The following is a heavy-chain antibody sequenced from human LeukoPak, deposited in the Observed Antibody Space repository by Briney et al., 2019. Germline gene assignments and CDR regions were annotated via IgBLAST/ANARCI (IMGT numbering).Heavy chain of an antibody. Sequence: SVKVSCKASGGTCSSYAISWVRQAPGQGLEWMGRIIPIFGTANYAQKFQGRVTITTDESTSTAYMELSSLRSEDTAVYYCARDPLYCSGGSCHNWFDPWGQGTLVTVSS. CDR3: ARDPLYCSGGSCHNWFDP. CDR1: GGTCSSYA. J-gene: IGHJ5*02. CDR2: IIPIFGTA. V-gene: IGHV1-69*05. D-gene: IGHD2-15*01.